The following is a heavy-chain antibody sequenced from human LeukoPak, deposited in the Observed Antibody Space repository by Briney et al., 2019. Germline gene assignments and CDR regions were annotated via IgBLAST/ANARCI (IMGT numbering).Heavy chain of an antibody. CDR2: FYYSGST. D-gene: IGHD3-10*01. J-gene: IGHJ6*03. V-gene: IGHV4-59*01. Sequence: SETLSLTCTVSGVSISSYYWSWIRQPPGKGLECIGYFYYSGSTNYNPSLKSRVIISVDTSKNQLALNLSSVTAADTAVYYCARALYRSASNNYYMDVWGKGTTVTVSS. CDR3: ARALYRSASNNYYMDV. CDR1: GVSISSYY.